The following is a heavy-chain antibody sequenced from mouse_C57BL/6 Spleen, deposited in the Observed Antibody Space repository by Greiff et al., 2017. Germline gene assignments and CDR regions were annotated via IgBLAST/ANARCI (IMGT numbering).Heavy chain of an antibody. CDR3: ARSRFITTVVGGFDV. J-gene: IGHJ1*03. CDR1: GYTFTSYW. CDR2: IYPGSGST. V-gene: IGHV1-55*01. Sequence: QVQLQQPGAELVQPGASVKMSCKASGYTFTSYWITWVKQRPGQGLEWIGDIYPGSGSTNYNEKFKSKATLTVDTSSSTAYMQLSSLTSEDSAVYYWARSRFITTVVGGFDVWGTGTTVTVSS. D-gene: IGHD1-1*01.